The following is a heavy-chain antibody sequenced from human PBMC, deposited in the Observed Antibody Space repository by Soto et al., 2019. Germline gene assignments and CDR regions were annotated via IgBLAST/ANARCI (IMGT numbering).Heavy chain of an antibody. Sequence: PGESLKISCKGSGYSFTSYWIGWVRQMPGKGLEWMGIIYPGDSDTRYSPSFQGQVTISADKSISTAYLQWSSLKASDTAMYYCARNRNTAMVSDYYGMDVWGQGTTVTVSS. J-gene: IGHJ6*02. CDR1: GYSFTSYW. CDR3: ARNRNTAMVSDYYGMDV. CDR2: IYPGDSDT. V-gene: IGHV5-51*01. D-gene: IGHD5-18*01.